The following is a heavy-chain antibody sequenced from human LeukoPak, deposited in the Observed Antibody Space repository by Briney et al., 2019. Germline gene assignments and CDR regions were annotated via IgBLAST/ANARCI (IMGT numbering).Heavy chain of an antibody. CDR2: INHSGST. CDR1: GGSFSGYY. CDR3: AGGYSGYDCDY. D-gene: IGHD5-12*01. V-gene: IGHV4-34*01. J-gene: IGHJ4*02. Sequence: SETLSLTCAVYGGSFSGYYWSWLRQPPGKGLEWIGEINHSGSTNYNPSLKSRVTISVDTSKNQFSLKLSSVTAADTAVYYCAGGYSGYDCDYWGQGTLVTVSS.